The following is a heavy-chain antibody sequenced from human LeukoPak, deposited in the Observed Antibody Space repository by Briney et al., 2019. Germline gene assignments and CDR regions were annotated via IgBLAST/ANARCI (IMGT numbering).Heavy chain of an antibody. D-gene: IGHD4-17*01. CDR2: IYPGDSDT. V-gene: IGHV5-51*01. J-gene: IGHJ5*02. CDR1: GYSFSTHW. Sequence: GESLKISCKGSGYSFSTHWIIWVRQMPGKGLEWMGIIYPGDSDTRYGPSFQGQVTISADKSISTAYLQWSSLKASDTAMYYCARRTVTTSHWFDPWGQGTLVTVSS. CDR3: ARRTVTTSHWFDP.